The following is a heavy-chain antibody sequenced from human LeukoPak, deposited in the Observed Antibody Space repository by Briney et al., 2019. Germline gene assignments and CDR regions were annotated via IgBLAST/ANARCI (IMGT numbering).Heavy chain of an antibody. V-gene: IGHV4-59*01. J-gene: IGHJ3*02. CDR2: IYYSVST. D-gene: IGHD3-22*01. CDR3: ARVASGYYERESFDI. CDR1: GGSFSGYY. Sequence: SETLSLTCAVYGGSFSGYYWSWIRQPPGKGLEWIGYIYYSVSTNYNPSLKSRVTISVDTSKNQFSLKLSSVTAADTAVYYCARVASGYYERESFDIWGQGTMVTVSS.